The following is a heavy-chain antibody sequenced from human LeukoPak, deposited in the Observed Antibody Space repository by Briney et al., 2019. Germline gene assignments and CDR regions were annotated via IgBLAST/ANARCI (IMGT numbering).Heavy chain of an antibody. CDR3: AKDLCGWDNAFDI. CDR1: GYPLEVYA. Sequence: GGSLRLSCGVSGYPLEVYAIHGVREARGRGREWGSDISWNSGSIGYADSVNGRFTISTDNAKNSQYLQMNSRRAEDTALYYCAKDLCGWDNAFDIWGQGTMVSVSS. J-gene: IGHJ3*02. D-gene: IGHD6-19*01. V-gene: IGHV3-9*01. CDR2: ISWNSGSI.